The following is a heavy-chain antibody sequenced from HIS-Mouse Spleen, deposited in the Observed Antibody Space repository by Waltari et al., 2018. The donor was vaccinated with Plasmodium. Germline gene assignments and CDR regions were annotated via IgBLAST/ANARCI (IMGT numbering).Heavy chain of an antibody. J-gene: IGHJ4*02. D-gene: IGHD5-18*01. CDR2: ISYDGSNK. CDR1: GFTFSSYA. Sequence: QVQLVESGGGVVQPGRSLSLSCAASGFTFSSYAIHWVRQAPGKGLEWVAVISYDGSNKYYADSVKGRFTISRDNSKNTLYLQMNSLRAEDTAVYYCARDPFYVDTAMVLDCWGQGTLVTVSS. CDR3: ARDPFYVDTAMVLDC. V-gene: IGHV3-30*04.